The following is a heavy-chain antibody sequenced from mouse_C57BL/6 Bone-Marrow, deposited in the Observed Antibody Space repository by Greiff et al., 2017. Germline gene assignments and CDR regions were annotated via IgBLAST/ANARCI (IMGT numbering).Heavy chain of an antibody. D-gene: IGHD1-1*01. CDR2: IDPSDSYT. CDR3: ARDGSSYNDAMDD. Sequence: QVQLQQPGAELVRPGTSVKLSCKASGYTFTSYWMHWVKQRPGQGLEWIGVIDPSDSYTNYTQKFKGKSTFTVDKSSSTAYRHLSRRTSEDSAVYYGARDGSSYNDAMDDWGQGTSVTVSS. J-gene: IGHJ4*01. CDR1: GYTFTSYW. V-gene: IGHV1-59*01.